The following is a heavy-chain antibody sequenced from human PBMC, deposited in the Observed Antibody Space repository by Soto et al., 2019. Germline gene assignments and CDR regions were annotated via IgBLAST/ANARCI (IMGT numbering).Heavy chain of an antibody. CDR1: GFTFSSYA. J-gene: IGHJ4*02. Sequence: EVQLLESGGGLVQPGGSLRLSCAASGFTFSSYAMSWVRQAPGKGLECDSAISGSGGSTYYADSVKGRFTISRDNSKNTLYLHMNSLRDEDTAVYYCASAEDYYDSSGYLGRSGYWGQGTLVTVSS. D-gene: IGHD3-22*01. CDR2: ISGSGGST. CDR3: ASAEDYYDSSGYLGRSGY. V-gene: IGHV3-23*01.